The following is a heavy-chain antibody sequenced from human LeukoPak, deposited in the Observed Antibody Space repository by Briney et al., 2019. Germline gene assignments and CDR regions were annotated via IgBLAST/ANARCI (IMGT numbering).Heavy chain of an antibody. D-gene: IGHD5-24*01. Sequence: PGGSLRLSCAASGFTFSSYEMNWVRQAPGKGLEWVSYISSSGSTIYYADSMKGRFTTSRDSAKSSLYLQMNSLRAEDTAVYYCARKMATTPFVDYWGQGTLVTVSS. V-gene: IGHV3-48*03. CDR2: ISSSGSTI. J-gene: IGHJ4*02. CDR1: GFTFSSYE. CDR3: ARKMATTPFVDY.